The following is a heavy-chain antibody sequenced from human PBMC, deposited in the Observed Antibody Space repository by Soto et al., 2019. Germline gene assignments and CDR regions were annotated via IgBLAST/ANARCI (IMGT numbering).Heavy chain of an antibody. CDR2: IIPIFGTA. V-gene: IGHV1-69*06. D-gene: IGHD4-17*01. CDR3: ARDDRDYGDNGWFEP. Sequence: QVQLVQSGAEVKKPGSSVKVSCKASGGTFSSYAISWVRQAPGQGLEWMGGIIPIFGTANYAQKFQGRVTINADKSTSTAYMELSSLRSEDTAVYYCARDDRDYGDNGWFEPWGQGTLVTVSS. CDR1: GGTFSSYA. J-gene: IGHJ5*02.